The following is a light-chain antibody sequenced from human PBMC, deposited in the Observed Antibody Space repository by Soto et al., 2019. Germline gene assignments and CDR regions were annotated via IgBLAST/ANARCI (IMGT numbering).Light chain of an antibody. Sequence: QSVLTQPASLSGSPGQSITISCTGTSSDVGTYDYVSWYQQHPGKAPKLIIYEVSNRPSGVSTRFSGSKSGNTASLTISGLQVEDEADYYCSSYTGINTLRVFGGGTKVTVL. CDR2: EVS. V-gene: IGLV2-14*01. CDR1: SSDVGTYDY. J-gene: IGLJ3*02. CDR3: SSYTGINTLRV.